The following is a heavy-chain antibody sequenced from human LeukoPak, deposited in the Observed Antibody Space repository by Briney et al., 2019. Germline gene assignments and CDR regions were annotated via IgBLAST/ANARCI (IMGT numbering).Heavy chain of an antibody. CDR3: AIDTVYLDSPSY. V-gene: IGHV1-24*01. D-gene: IGHD3-9*01. Sequence: ATAKVSCKVSGYIFTELSMHWVRQSPGKGLEWMGGSDTEVGKTVYAQYFQGRVTMTEDTSTDTAYMELTSLTSDDTAIYYCAIDTVYLDSPSYWGQGTLVSVS. J-gene: IGHJ4*01. CDR2: SDTEVGKT. CDR1: GYIFTELS.